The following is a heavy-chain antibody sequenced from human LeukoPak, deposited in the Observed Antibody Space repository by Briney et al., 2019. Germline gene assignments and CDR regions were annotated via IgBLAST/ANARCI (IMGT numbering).Heavy chain of an antibody. CDR1: DGSITSFY. Sequence: PSETLSLTCTVSDGSITSFYWSWIRQSPGKGLEWIGYIYYSGSTNYNPSLKSRVTISVDRSKNQFSLKLSSVTAADTAVYYCARERTTVTTAAQYYYYYGMDVWGQGTTVTVSS. CDR3: ARERTTVTTAAQYYYYYGMDV. D-gene: IGHD4-17*01. CDR2: IYYSGST. V-gene: IGHV4-59*12. J-gene: IGHJ6*02.